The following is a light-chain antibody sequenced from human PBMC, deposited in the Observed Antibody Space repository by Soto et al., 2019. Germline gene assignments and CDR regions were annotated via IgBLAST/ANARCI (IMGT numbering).Light chain of an antibody. Sequence: EIVLTQSPGTLSLSPGERATLSCRASQSVSNNYLAWYQQKPGQAPRLLIFDSSNRATGIPARFSGSGYGTDFTLSISSLEPEDFAVYYCQQRLSWPITFGQGTRLEI. CDR3: QQRLSWPIT. CDR2: DSS. V-gene: IGKV3-11*01. J-gene: IGKJ5*01. CDR1: QSVSNNY.